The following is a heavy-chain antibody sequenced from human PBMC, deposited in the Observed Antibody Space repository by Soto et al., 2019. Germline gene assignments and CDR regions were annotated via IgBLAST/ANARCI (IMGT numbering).Heavy chain of an antibody. CDR1: GASISSSY. D-gene: IGHD5-12*01. CDR2: VYHTGAT. V-gene: IGHV4-59*01. Sequence: PSETLSLTCTVSGASISSSYWSWIRQSPERGLEWIAYVYHTGATNYNPSLKSRVTISLDTSKGQFSLNLTSLTTADTAVYFCARGGNRYSNVASGVGGFDFWGQGXLVTVPS. CDR3: ARGGNRYSNVASGVGGFDF. J-gene: IGHJ4*02.